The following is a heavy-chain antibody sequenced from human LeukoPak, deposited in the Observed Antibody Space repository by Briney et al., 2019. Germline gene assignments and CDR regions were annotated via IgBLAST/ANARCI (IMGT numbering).Heavy chain of an antibody. CDR3: VRIDYSNAFDI. CDR2: MNPKTGNT. V-gene: IGHV1-8*01. D-gene: IGHD4-11*01. J-gene: IGHJ3*02. CDR1: GYTFTDFD. Sequence: ASVKVSCKASGYTFTDFDINWVRQATGQGLEWMGWMNPKTGNTGSAQKLQGRVTITGNTSISTAYMELSSLRSEDTAVYYCVRIDYSNAFDIWGQGTMVTVSS.